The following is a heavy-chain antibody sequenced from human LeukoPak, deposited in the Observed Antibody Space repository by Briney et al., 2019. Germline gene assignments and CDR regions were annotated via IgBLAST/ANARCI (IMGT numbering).Heavy chain of an antibody. Sequence: SETLSLTCAVNGGSFSGYYWTWIRLSPGKGLEWIGEIIHSGRANYSPSLKSRLTLSVDPSMNHFSLRLSSVTAADTAVYYCARGTVLMGYASFDYWGQGALVTVSS. CDR1: GGSFSGYY. D-gene: IGHD3-16*01. J-gene: IGHJ4*02. V-gene: IGHV4-34*01. CDR3: ARGTVLMGYASFDY. CDR2: IIHSGRA.